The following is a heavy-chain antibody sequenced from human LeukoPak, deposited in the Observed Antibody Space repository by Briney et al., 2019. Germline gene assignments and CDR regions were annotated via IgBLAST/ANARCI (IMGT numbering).Heavy chain of an antibody. J-gene: IGHJ4*02. CDR1: GGSISSYF. D-gene: IGHD1-26*01. V-gene: IGHV4-4*07. CDR3: AREVGSERYFDS. CDR2: IYTSGNT. Sequence: KASETLSLTCTVSGGSISSYFWSWIRQPAGKGLEWIGRIYTSGNTNYNPTLQSRVTMSIDTSKNQFSLNVTSVTAADTAVYYCAREVGSERYFDSWGQGTLVTVSS.